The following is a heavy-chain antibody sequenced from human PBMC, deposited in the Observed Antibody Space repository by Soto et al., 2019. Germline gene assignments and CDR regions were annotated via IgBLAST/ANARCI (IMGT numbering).Heavy chain of an antibody. CDR2: ISAYNGNT. V-gene: IGHV1-18*01. D-gene: IGHD2-2*01. J-gene: IGHJ4*02. CDR1: GYTFTSYC. Sequence: GVPVKVSCKASGYTFTSYCICWVRQAPGQGLEWMGWISAYNGNTNYAQKLQGRVTMTTDTSTSTAYMELRSLRSDDTAVYYCARVRYCSSTSCYPQADYWGQGTLVTVSS. CDR3: ARVRYCSSTSCYPQADY.